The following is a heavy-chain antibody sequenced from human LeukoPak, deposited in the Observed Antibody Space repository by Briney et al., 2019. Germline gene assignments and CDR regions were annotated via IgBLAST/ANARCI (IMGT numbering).Heavy chain of an antibody. Sequence: GESLRLSCGASGLTVSSYGMSWVRQAPGKGLEWVSTIIGSAVNTYYADSVRGRFTISRDDSKSTVYLQMNSLRAEDTAVYSCAKYTSGTSYRGLDQWGQGTLVTVSS. CDR1: GLTVSSYG. CDR2: IIGSAVNT. D-gene: IGHD3-10*01. J-gene: IGHJ4*02. CDR3: AKYTSGTSYRGLDQ. V-gene: IGHV3-23*01.